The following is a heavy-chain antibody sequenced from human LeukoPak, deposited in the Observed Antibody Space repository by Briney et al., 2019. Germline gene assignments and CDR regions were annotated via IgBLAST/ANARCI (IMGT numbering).Heavy chain of an antibody. CDR2: INPSGGST. CDR1: GYTFTSYY. CDR3: ARDLIAAAGTPVDYYYGMDV. Sequence: GASVKVSCKASGYTFTSYYMHWVRQAPGQGLEWMGIINPSGGSTSYAQKFQGRVTMARDTSTSTVYMELSSLRSEDTAVYYCARDLIAAAGTPVDYYYGMDVWGQGTTVTVSS. V-gene: IGHV1-46*01. J-gene: IGHJ6*02. D-gene: IGHD6-13*01.